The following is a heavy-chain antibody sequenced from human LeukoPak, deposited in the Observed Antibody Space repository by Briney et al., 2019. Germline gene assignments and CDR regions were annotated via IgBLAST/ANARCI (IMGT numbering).Heavy chain of an antibody. CDR1: GYGFSDYY. CDR3: ARDLGYCSSTSCYFRNWFDP. CDR2: INPNSGGT. Sequence: ASVKVSCKASGYGFSDYYMHWVRQAPGQGLEWMGWINPNSGGTNYAQKFQGRVTMTRDTSISTAYMELSRLRSDDTAVHYCARDLGYCSSTSCYFRNWFDPWGQGTLVTVSS. D-gene: IGHD2-2*01. V-gene: IGHV1-2*02. J-gene: IGHJ5*02.